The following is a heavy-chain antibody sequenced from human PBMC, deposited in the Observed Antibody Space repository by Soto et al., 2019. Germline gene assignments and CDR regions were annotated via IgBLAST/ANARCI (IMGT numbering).Heavy chain of an antibody. V-gene: IGHV4-31*03. CDR1: GGTIRSGGYY. Sequence: QVQLQESGPGLVKPSQTLSLTCTVSGGTIRSGGYYWSWIRQHPGKGLEWIGYIYYSGSTYYNPSLKSRVTISVDTSKNQFSLKLSSVTAADTAVYYRARSFGVAAAGPFDYWGQGTLVTVSS. J-gene: IGHJ4*02. CDR3: ARSFGVAAAGPFDY. CDR2: IYYSGST. D-gene: IGHD6-13*01.